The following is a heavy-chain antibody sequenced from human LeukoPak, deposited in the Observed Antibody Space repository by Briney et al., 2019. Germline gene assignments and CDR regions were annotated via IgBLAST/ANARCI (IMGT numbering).Heavy chain of an antibody. V-gene: IGHV3-23*01. J-gene: IGHJ4*02. CDR2: ISGSGGRT. D-gene: IGHD4-17*01. CDR1: GLTFSSYA. Sequence: GGSLRLSCAASGLTFSSYAMSWVRQAPGKGLEWVSAISGSGGRTYYADSVKGRFTISRDNSKNTLYLQMNSLRAEDTAVYYCARDTVTTDYFDYWGQGTLVTVSS. CDR3: ARDTVTTDYFDY.